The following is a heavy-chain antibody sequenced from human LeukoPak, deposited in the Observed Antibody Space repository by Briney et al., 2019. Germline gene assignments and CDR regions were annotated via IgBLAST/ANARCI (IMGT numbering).Heavy chain of an antibody. Sequence: PSETLSLTCTVSGGSISSYYWSWIRQPPGKGLEWIGYIYYSGSTNYNPSLKSRVTISVDTSKNQFSLKLSSVTAADTAVYYCARFRRAAGYYYYGMDVWGQGTTVTVSS. V-gene: IGHV4-59*01. CDR3: ARFRRAAGYYYYGMDV. J-gene: IGHJ6*02. D-gene: IGHD2-15*01. CDR2: IYYSGST. CDR1: GGSISSYY.